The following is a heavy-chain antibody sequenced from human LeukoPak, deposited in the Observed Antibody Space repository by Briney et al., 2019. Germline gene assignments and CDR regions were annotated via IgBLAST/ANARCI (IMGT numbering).Heavy chain of an antibody. Sequence: SETLSLTCTVSGGSISSYYWSWIRQPPGKGLEWIGYIYYSGSTNYNPSLKSRVTISVDTSKNQFSLKLSSVTAADTAVYYCARDPSYGSLDYWGQGTLVTVSS. CDR2: IYYSGST. CDR3: ARDPSYGSLDY. D-gene: IGHD5-18*01. V-gene: IGHV4-59*01. J-gene: IGHJ4*02. CDR1: GGSISSYY.